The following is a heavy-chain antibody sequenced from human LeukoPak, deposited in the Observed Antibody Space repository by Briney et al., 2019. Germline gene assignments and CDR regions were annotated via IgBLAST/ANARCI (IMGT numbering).Heavy chain of an antibody. D-gene: IGHD3-3*01. CDR3: ARALAVLLWSGYTS. CDR2: ITYSGST. Sequence: SETLSLTCTVSGGSISNYFWSWIRQPPGKGLEWIGFITYSGSTDHNPSLKSRVTISVDTSKNQFSLKLSSVTAADTAVHYCARALAVLLWSGYTSWGQGTLVTVSS. CDR1: GGSISNYF. J-gene: IGHJ5*02. V-gene: IGHV4-59*12.